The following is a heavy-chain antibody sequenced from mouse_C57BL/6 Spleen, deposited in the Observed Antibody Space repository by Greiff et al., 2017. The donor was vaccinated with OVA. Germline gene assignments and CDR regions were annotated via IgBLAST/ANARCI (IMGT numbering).Heavy chain of an antibody. Sequence: QVQLQQSGAELVKPGASVKLSCKASGYTFTSYWMHWVKQRPGQGLEWIGYINPCDGYTNYTQKFKGKATLTADKSSSTAYMQLRRLTSEDSAVSYGAGGGDYLFLAYWGQGTPLTVSA. D-gene: IGHD1-1*02. CDR1: GYTFTSYW. V-gene: IGHV1-7*01. CDR3: AGGGDYLFLAY. CDR2: INPCDGYT. J-gene: IGHJ3*01.